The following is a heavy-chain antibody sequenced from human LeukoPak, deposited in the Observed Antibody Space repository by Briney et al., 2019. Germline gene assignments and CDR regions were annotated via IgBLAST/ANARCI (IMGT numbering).Heavy chain of an antibody. CDR1: NYSISNSLY. V-gene: IGHV4-38-2*02. CDR2: IYRSGST. D-gene: IGHD3-10*01. J-gene: IGHJ6*03. CDR3: ARDGAFGERYMDV. Sequence: KPSETLSLTCSGSNYSISNSLYWGWLRQPPGKGLEWIGSIYRSGSTFYNPSLKSRVTISLDTSKNQFSLKLSSVTAADTAVYYCARDGAFGERYMDVWGKGTTVTVSS.